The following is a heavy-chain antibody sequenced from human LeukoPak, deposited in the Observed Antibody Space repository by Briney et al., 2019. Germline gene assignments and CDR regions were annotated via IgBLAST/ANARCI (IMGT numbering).Heavy chain of an antibody. CDR3: AREGRGMTTAQTGFDY. Sequence: SETLSLTCTVSGGSISSSSDCWGWIRQPPGKGLEWIGSMYYSGTTYYNPSLKSRVTISVDTSKNQFSLKLSSVTAADTAVYYCAREGRGMTTAQTGFDYWGQGTLVTVSS. J-gene: IGHJ4*02. V-gene: IGHV4-39*02. D-gene: IGHD4-17*01. CDR2: MYYSGTT. CDR1: GGSISSSSDC.